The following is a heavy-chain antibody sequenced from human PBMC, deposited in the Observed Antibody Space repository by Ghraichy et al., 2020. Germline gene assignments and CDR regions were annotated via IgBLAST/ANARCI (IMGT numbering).Heavy chain of an antibody. V-gene: IGHV4-31*03. CDR2: IYYSGST. CDR3: ARGITIFGVVIGYFDY. D-gene: IGHD3-3*01. J-gene: IGHJ4*02. Sequence: SETLSLTCTVSGGSISSGGYYWSWIRQHPGKGLEWIGYIYYSGSTYYNPSLKSRVTISVDTSKNQFSLKLSSVTAADTAVYYCARGITIFGVVIGYFDYWGQGTLVTVSS. CDR1: GGSISSGGYY.